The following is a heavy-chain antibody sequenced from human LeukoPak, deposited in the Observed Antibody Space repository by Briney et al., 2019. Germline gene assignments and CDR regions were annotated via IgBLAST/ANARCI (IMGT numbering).Heavy chain of an antibody. D-gene: IGHD3-10*01. Sequence: GGSLRLSCAASGFTFSSNYMSWVRQAPGKGLEWVSVIYSGGSTYYADSVKGRFTISRDNSKNTLYLQMNSLRAEDTAVYYCARVSDYYYYMDVWGKGTTVTVS. CDR2: IYSGGST. J-gene: IGHJ6*03. CDR1: GFTFSSNY. CDR3: ARVSDYYYYMDV. V-gene: IGHV3-53*01.